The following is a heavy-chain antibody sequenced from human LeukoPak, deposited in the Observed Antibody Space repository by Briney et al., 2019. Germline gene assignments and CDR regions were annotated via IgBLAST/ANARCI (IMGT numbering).Heavy chain of an antibody. J-gene: IGHJ4*02. CDR3: ARKAVGETSNYFDY. V-gene: IGHV3-21*01. CDR2: ISSSSSYI. D-gene: IGHD1-26*01. Sequence: GGSLRLSCAASGFIFTSYAMSWVRHTPGKGLEWVSSISSSSSYIYYADSVKGRFTISRDNAKNSLYLQMNSLRAEDTAVYYCARKAVGETSNYFDYWGQGSLVTVSS. CDR1: GFIFTSYA.